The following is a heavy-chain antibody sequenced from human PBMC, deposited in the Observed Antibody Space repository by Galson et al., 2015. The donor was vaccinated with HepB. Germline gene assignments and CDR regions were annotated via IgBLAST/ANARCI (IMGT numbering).Heavy chain of an antibody. CDR2: IDPSDSYT. CDR3: ARHLDYYDSSGNFDY. Sequence: QSGAEVKKPGESLRISCKGSGYSFTSYWISWVRQMPGKGLEWMGRIDPSDSYTNYSPSFQGHVTISADKSISTAYLQWSSLKASDTAMYYCARHLDYYDSSGNFDYWGQGTLVTVSS. CDR1: GYSFTSYW. V-gene: IGHV5-10-1*01. J-gene: IGHJ4*02. D-gene: IGHD3-22*01.